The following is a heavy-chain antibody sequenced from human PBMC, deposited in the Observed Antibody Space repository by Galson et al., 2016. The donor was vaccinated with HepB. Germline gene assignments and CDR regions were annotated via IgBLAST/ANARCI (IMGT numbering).Heavy chain of an antibody. CDR2: ISDSGGST. V-gene: IGHV3-23*01. CDR1: GFTLSSQA. D-gene: IGHD1/OR15-1a*01. CDR3: ANGTTLQVHFGYFDH. Sequence: SLRLPCAASGFTLSSQALRWVRQAPGRGLEWVSGISDSGGSTFFADSVMGRFTISRDHSKSTLFLQMNSLRVDDTAVYYCANGTTLQVHFGYFDHWGQGTLVTVSS. J-gene: IGHJ4*02.